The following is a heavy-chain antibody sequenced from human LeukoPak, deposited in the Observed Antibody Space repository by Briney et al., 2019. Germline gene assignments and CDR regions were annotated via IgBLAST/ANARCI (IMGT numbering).Heavy chain of an antibody. Sequence: PGGSLRLSCAASGFTVSSNYMSWVRQAPGKGLEWVSVIYSGGSTYYADSVKGRFTTPRDISKNTLYLQMNGLRAEDTAVYYCASVNGDGAEYFQHWGQGTLVTVSS. V-gene: IGHV3-53*01. D-gene: IGHD2-21*01. CDR1: GFTVSSNY. J-gene: IGHJ1*01. CDR2: IYSGGST. CDR3: ASVNGDGAEYFQH.